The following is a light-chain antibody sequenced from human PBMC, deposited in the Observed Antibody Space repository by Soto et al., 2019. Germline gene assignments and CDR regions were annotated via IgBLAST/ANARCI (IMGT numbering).Light chain of an antibody. CDR3: QQSYGTPRT. Sequence: IQMTQSPSSLSASVGDRVTITCRASQSIRSYLNWYQQKPGEAPKLLIYAASSLQSGVPSRFSGSGSGTDFTLTISSLQPEDFATYYCQQSYGTPRTFGQGTKLEIK. J-gene: IGKJ2*01. CDR2: AAS. CDR1: QSIRSY. V-gene: IGKV1-39*01.